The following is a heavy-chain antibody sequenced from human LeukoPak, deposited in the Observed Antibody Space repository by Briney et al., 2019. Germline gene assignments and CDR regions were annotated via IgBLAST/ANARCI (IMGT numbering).Heavy chain of an antibody. CDR1: GYTFTGYY. J-gene: IGHJ5*02. CDR2: INPNSGGT. Sequence: VASVKASCKASGYTFTGYYMHWVRQAPGQGLEWMGWINPNSGGTNYAQKFQGRVTMTRDTSISTAYMEQSRLRSDDTAVYYCARDRVVPAAILHWFDPWGQGTLVTVSS. CDR3: ARDRVVPAAILHWFDP. V-gene: IGHV1-2*02. D-gene: IGHD2-2*02.